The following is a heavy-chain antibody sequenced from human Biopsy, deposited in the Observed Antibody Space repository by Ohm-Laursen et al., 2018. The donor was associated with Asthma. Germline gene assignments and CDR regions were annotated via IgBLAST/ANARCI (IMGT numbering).Heavy chain of an antibody. Sequence: GASVKVSCKTSGYTFNSAGITWVRQAPGQVLEWMGWISVYNGNTKVAQKLQDRVTMITDTSTSTAYMELRSPRSDDTAVYFCARAVDYSHYYGIDVWGQGTTVTVS. V-gene: IGHV1-18*01. CDR3: ARAVDYSHYYGIDV. CDR2: ISVYNGNT. J-gene: IGHJ6*02. CDR1: GYTFNSAG. D-gene: IGHD3-10*01.